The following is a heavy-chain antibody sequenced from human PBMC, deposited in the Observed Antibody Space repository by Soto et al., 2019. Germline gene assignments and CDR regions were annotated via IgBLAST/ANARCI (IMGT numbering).Heavy chain of an antibody. Sequence: GGSLRLSCAASGFTFSSYAMSWVRQAPGKGLEWVSAISGSGGSTYYADSVKGRFTISRDNSKNTLYLQMNSLRAEDTAVYYCAKGLDSGYDFGGWFDPWGQGTLVTVSS. CDR2: ISGSGGST. J-gene: IGHJ5*02. D-gene: IGHD5-12*01. CDR1: GFTFSSYA. CDR3: AKGLDSGYDFGGWFDP. V-gene: IGHV3-23*01.